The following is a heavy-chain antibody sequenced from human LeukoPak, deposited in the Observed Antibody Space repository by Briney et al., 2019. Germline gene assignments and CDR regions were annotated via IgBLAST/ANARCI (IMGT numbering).Heavy chain of an antibody. J-gene: IGHJ4*02. D-gene: IGHD2-2*01. CDR1: GFPFSRDS. Sequence: GGSLRLSCSASGFPFSRDSMHWVRQSPGKGLVWLSRISPDGTTTNYADSVKGRFTISRDNAKNTLYLQMNSLRDEDTAVYYCASDVAYQFDYWGQGTLVTFSS. V-gene: IGHV3-74*01. CDR3: ASDVAYQFDY. CDR2: ISPDGTTT.